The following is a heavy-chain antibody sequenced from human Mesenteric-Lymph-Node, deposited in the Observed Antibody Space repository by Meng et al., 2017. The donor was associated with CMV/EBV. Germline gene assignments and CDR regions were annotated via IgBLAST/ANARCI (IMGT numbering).Heavy chain of an antibody. V-gene: IGHV4-34*01. D-gene: IGHD4-23*01. CDR2: INHSGST. Sequence: QLQLQQCGAGLLKPSGTLSLTCAVYGGSFSGYYWSWIRQPPGKGLEWIGEINHSGSTNYNPSLKSRVTISVDTSKNQFSLKLSSVTAADTAVYYCARHQRWLKSEGGFNYWGQGTLVTVSS. CDR3: ARHQRWLKSEGGFNY. J-gene: IGHJ4*02. CDR1: GGSFSGYY.